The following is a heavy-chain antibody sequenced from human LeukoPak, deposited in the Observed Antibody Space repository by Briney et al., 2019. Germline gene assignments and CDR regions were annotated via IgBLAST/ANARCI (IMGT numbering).Heavy chain of an antibody. Sequence: PGGSLRLSCEASGFTFSDYSLLWVRQAPDKGLEWVAAISHDGTTTYYADSVQGRFTISRDNSKNTLYLQMDSLRDEDTAVYYCVSRFDYWGQGTLVTVSS. J-gene: IGHJ4*02. CDR3: VSRFDY. V-gene: IGHV3-30*03. CDR2: ISHDGTTT. CDR1: GFTFSDYS.